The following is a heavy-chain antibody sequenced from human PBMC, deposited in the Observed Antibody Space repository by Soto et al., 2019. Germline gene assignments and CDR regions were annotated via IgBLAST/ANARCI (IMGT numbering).Heavy chain of an antibody. CDR1: GGSISSYY. D-gene: IGHD2-15*01. CDR2: IYYSGST. V-gene: IGHV4-59*08. J-gene: IGHJ3*02. Sequence: PSETLSLTCTVSGGSISSYYWSWIRQPPGKGLEWIGYIYYSGSTNYNPSLKSRVTISVDTSKNQFSLKLSSVTAADTAVYYCARRGGKGYCSGGSCYEYAFDIWGQGTMVTVSS. CDR3: ARRGGKGYCSGGSCYEYAFDI.